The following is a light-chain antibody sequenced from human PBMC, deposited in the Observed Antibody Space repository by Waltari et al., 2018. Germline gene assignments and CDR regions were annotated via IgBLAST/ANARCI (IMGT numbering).Light chain of an antibody. CDR2: LYSNGSH. J-gene: IGLJ3*02. V-gene: IGLV4-69*01. CDR1: SGHSNFV. CDR3: QTWGNGIRV. Sequence: QLVVTQPPSASASLGASVKLTCALSSGHSNFVIAWHQQQSGQGPRFLMKLYSNGSHTQGDGNLLGFSGSSSGAWRFLIISGLQSADEADYYCQTWGNGIRVFGGGTKLTVL.